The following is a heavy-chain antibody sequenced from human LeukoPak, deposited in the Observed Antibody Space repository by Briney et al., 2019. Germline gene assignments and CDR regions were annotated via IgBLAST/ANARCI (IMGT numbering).Heavy chain of an antibody. CDR3: AIQKGYCSSTSCYLDAFDI. Sequence: SETLSLTCAVSGGSISSGGYSWSWLRPPPGKGLEWIGYIYHSGSTYYNPSLKSRVTISVDRSKNQFSLKLSSVTAADTAVYYCAIQKGYCSSTSCYLDAFDIWGQGTMVTVSS. J-gene: IGHJ3*02. CDR2: IYHSGST. D-gene: IGHD2-2*01. CDR1: GGSISSGGYS. V-gene: IGHV4-30-2*01.